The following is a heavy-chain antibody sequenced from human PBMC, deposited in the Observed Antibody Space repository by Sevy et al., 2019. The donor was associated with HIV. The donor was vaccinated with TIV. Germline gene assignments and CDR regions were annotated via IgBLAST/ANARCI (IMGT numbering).Heavy chain of an antibody. CDR3: ATPVVVPAAMCFDY. D-gene: IGHD2-2*01. CDR1: GFTFSSYA. CDR2: ISCSGGST. Sequence: GVSLRLSCAASGFTFSSYAMSWVRQAPGKGLEWVSAISCSGGSTYYADSVKGRFTNSRDNSKNTLYLQMNSLRAEDTAVYYCATPVVVPAAMCFDYWGQGTLVTVSS. J-gene: IGHJ4*02. V-gene: IGHV3-23*01.